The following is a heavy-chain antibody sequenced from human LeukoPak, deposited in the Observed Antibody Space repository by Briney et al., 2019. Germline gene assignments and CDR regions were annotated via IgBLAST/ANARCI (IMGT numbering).Heavy chain of an antibody. J-gene: IGHJ3*02. CDR2: IVPLAGTT. Sequence: SVKVSCRAPGVTFSRCALSWVRQAPGHGLEWLGGIVPLAGTTNLAQKFQDRVTITADGSTSTIYMELSSLTSEDTGVYYCARDPGAPVRSFDIWGQGTMVTVSS. V-gene: IGHV1-69*13. CDR1: GVTFSRCA. CDR3: ARDPGAPVRSFDI. D-gene: IGHD3-10*01.